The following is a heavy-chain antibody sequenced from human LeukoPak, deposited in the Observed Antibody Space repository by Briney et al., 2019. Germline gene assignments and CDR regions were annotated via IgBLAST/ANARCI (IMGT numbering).Heavy chain of an antibody. Sequence: SETLSLTCTVSGGSISSSSYYWGWIRQPPGKGLEWIGSIYYSGSTYYNPSLKCRVTISVDTSKNQFSLKLSSVTAADTAVYYCAREWPFDYGGNSGEAFDIWGQGTMVTVSS. CDR3: AREWPFDYGGNSGEAFDI. V-gene: IGHV4-39*07. CDR2: IYYSGST. D-gene: IGHD4-23*01. J-gene: IGHJ3*02. CDR1: GGSISSSSYY.